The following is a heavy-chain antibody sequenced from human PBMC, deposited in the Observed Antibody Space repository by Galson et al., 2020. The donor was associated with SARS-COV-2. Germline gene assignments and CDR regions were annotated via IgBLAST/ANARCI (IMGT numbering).Heavy chain of an antibody. CDR2: IYSDGTT. J-gene: IGHJ4*02. D-gene: IGHD2-21*02. CDR3: ARDPYCGGDCYSGYFDY. Sequence: TGGSLRLSCAASGFTVSNNYMSWVRQAPGKGLEWVSIIYSDGTTYHADSVKGRFTISKDNSKNTLYLQIHSLRAEDTAVYYCARDPYCGGDCYSGYFDYWGQGTLVTVSS. V-gene: IGHV3-66*01. CDR1: GFTVSNNY.